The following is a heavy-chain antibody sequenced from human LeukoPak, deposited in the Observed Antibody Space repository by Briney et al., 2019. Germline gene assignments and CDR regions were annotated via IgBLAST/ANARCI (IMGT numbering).Heavy chain of an antibody. Sequence: PSQTLSLTCTVSGGSISSGGYYWSWIRQPPGKGLEWIGYIYHSGSTYYNPSLKSRVTMSVDWSKNQFSLKLSSVTAADTAVYYCARETGIGVAGVDYWDQGTLVTVSS. D-gene: IGHD6-19*01. V-gene: IGHV4-30-2*01. CDR2: IYHSGST. J-gene: IGHJ4*02. CDR3: ARETGIGVAGVDY. CDR1: GGSISSGGYY.